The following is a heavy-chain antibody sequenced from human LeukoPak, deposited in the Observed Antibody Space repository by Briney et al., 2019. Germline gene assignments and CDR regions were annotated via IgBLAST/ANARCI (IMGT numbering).Heavy chain of an antibody. V-gene: IGHV4-59*01. D-gene: IGHD6-13*01. CDR2: IYYSGST. Sequence: SETLSLTCTVSGGSISSYYWSWIRQPPGKGLEWIGYIYYSGSTNYNPSLKSRVTISVDTSKNQFSLKLSSVTAADTAVYYCARVPGIAAAGPVPRYYSGMDVWGQGTTVTVSS. J-gene: IGHJ6*02. CDR3: ARVPGIAAAGPVPRYYSGMDV. CDR1: GGSISSYY.